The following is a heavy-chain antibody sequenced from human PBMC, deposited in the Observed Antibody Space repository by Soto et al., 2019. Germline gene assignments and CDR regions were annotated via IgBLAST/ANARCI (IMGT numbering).Heavy chain of an antibody. CDR1: GGSISSYY. V-gene: IGHV4-59*08. Sequence: SETLSLTCTVSGGSISSYYWSWIRQPPGKGLEWIGYIYYSGSTNYNPSLKSRVTISVDTSKNQFSLKLSSVTAADTAVYYCARQHGDYAGGYFDYWGQGTLVTVSS. J-gene: IGHJ4*02. CDR3: ARQHGDYAGGYFDY. CDR2: IYYSGST. D-gene: IGHD4-17*01.